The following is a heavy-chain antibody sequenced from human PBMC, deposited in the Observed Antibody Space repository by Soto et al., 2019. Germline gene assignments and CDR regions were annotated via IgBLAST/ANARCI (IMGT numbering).Heavy chain of an antibody. CDR2: ISGSGGST. Sequence: GSLRLSCAASGXTVSSYAMSWVRQAPGKGLEWVSAISGSGGSTYYADSVKGRFTISRENSKNTLYLQMNSLRAEETAVYYCAKDRALRYDSSGYYEGWGQGTLGTVSS. CDR3: AKDRALRYDSSGYYEG. V-gene: IGHV3-23*01. CDR1: GXTVSSYA. J-gene: IGHJ4*02. D-gene: IGHD3-22*01.